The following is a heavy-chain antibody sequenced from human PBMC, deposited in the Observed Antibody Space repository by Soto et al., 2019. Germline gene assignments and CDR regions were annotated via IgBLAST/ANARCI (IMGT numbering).Heavy chain of an antibody. Sequence: GGSLRLSCAASGFTFTRYSMNWVRQAPGKGLEWVSSISSTTNYIYYGDSMKGRFTISRDNAKNSLYLEMDSLRAEDTAVYYCARESEDLTSNFDYWGQGTLVTVSS. CDR3: ARESEDLTSNFDY. CDR2: ISSTTNYI. V-gene: IGHV3-21*06. CDR1: GFTFTRYS. J-gene: IGHJ4*02.